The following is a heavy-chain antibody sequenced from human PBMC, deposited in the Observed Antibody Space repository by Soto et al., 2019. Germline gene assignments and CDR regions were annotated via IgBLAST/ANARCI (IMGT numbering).Heavy chain of an antibody. V-gene: IGHV3-11*01. CDR1: GFTFSDHY. J-gene: IGHJ6*02. Sequence: LRLSCAASGFTFSDHYFSWIRQAPGKGLEWVSYISTTGSSIYYADSVKGRFTISRDNAKNSLYLQMNSLRVDDTAVYYCARGHYGLDVWGQGTTVTVSS. CDR2: ISTTGSSI. CDR3: ARGHYGLDV.